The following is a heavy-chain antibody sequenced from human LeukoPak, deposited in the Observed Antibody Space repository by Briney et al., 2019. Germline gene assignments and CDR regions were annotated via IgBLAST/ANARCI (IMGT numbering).Heavy chain of an antibody. CDR1: GSRFTSYW. CDR2: IDPSDSYT. D-gene: IGHD6-19*01. J-gene: IGHJ4*02. CDR3: ATRGSSGWSDY. V-gene: IGHV5-10-1*01. Sequence: PGESLEISCQGSGSRFTSYWISWLRQLPGKGLEWMGRIDPSDSYTNYSPSFQGHVTISADKSISTAYLQWSSLKAADTAMYYCATRGSSGWSDYWGQGTLVTVSS.